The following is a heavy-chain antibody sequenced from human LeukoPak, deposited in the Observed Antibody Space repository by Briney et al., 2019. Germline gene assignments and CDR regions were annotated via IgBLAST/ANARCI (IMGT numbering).Heavy chain of an antibody. D-gene: IGHD2-2*02. CDR1: GYTFTSYG. J-gene: IGHJ4*02. Sequence: ASVKVSCKASGYTFTSYGISWVRQAPGQGLEWMGWISAYNGNTNYAQKLQGRVTMTTDISTSTAYMELRSLRSDDTAVYYCARSSYCSSTSCYSVYWGQGTLVTVSS. V-gene: IGHV1-18*01. CDR3: ARSSYCSSTSCYSVY. CDR2: ISAYNGNT.